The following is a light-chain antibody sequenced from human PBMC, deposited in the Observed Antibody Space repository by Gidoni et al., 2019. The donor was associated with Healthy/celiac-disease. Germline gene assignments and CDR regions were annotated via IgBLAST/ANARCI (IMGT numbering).Light chain of an antibody. CDR1: QSVSSS. CDR3: QQRSNWPLT. V-gene: IGKV3-11*01. J-gene: IGKJ4*01. Sequence: EIVLTQSPATLSLSPGERATLSCRASQSVSSSLAWYQQKPGQAPRLLIYDASNRATGIPPRFSGSGSGTDFTLTISSLEPEDFAVYYCQQRSNWPLTFGGGTNVEIK. CDR2: DAS.